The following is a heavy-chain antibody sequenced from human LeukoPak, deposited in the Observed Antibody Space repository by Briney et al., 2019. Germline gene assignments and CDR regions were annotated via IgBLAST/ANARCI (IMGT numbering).Heavy chain of an antibody. V-gene: IGHV3-53*04. CDR1: GSTVSSNY. CDR3: ARSTYYYDSSGYNDAFDI. CDR2: IYSGGST. J-gene: IGHJ3*02. D-gene: IGHD3-22*01. Sequence: GGSLRLSCAASGSTVSSNYMSWVRQAPGKGLEWVSVIYSGGSTYYADSVKGRFTISRHNSKNTLYLQMNSLRAEDTAVYYCARSTYYYDSSGYNDAFDIWGQGTMVTVPS.